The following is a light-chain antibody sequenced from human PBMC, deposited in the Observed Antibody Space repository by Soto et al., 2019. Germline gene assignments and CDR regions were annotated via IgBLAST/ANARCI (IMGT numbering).Light chain of an antibody. CDR2: GAS. J-gene: IGKJ2*01. Sequence: DTQMTQSPSTLSASVGDTVTITCRASQNISNGLAWYQQKPENVPKLLIYGASTLEDGVPSRFSGSRSGTELTLTINSLQTYDFAIYNGHRYDGYFGEGTK. V-gene: IGKV1-5*01. CDR3: HRYDGY. CDR1: QNISNG.